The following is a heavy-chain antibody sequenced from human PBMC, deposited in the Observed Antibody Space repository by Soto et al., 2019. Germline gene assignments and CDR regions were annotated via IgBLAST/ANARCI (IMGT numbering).Heavy chain of an antibody. J-gene: IGHJ5*02. CDR1: GGSISSGGYY. V-gene: IGHV4-31*03. CDR2: IYYSGST. CDR3: ARDKGSGIDIRWFDP. D-gene: IGHD3-10*01. Sequence: SETLSLTCTVSGGSISSGGYYWSWIRQHPGKGLEWIGYIYYSGSTYYNPSLKSRVTISVDTSKNQFSLKLSSVTAADTAVYYCARDKGSGIDIRWFDPWGQGTLVTISS.